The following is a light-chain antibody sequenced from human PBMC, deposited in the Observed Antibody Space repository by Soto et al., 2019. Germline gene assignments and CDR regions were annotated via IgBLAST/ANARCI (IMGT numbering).Light chain of an antibody. CDR3: QTYDSWPL. CDR2: GAS. V-gene: IGKV3-15*01. Sequence: EIVMTQSPVTLSVSPGERATLSCRASQSVRSTYLAWYQQKPGQAPRVVVYGASTRATGIPARFSGSGSGTEFTLTISGLQSEDFAVYYCQTYDSWPLFGQGTRLEIK. CDR1: QSVRSTY. J-gene: IGKJ5*01.